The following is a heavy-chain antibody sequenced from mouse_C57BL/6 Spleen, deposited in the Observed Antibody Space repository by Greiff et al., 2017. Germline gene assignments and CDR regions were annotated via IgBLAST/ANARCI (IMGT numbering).Heavy chain of an antibody. CDR3: TTGTGPWFAY. J-gene: IGHJ3*01. V-gene: IGHV14-4*01. Sequence: VQLQQSGAELVRPGASVKLSCTASGFNIKDDYMHWVKQRPEQGLEWIGLIDPENGDTEYASKFQGKATITADTSSNTAYLQLSSLTSEDTSVYYCTTGTGPWFAYWGQGTLVTVSA. D-gene: IGHD4-1*01. CDR2: IDPENGDT. CDR1: GFNIKDDY.